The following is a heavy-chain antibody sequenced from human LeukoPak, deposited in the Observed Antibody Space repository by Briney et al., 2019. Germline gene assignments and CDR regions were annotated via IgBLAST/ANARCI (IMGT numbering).Heavy chain of an antibody. V-gene: IGHV4-39*07. Sequence: SETLSLTCTVSGGAISSSSYYWGWIRQPPGKGLEWIGSIYYSGSTYYNPSLKSRVTISVDTSKNQFSLKLSSVTAADTAVYYCAREWFDPWGQGTLVTVSS. CDR2: IYYSGST. CDR1: GGAISSSSYY. J-gene: IGHJ5*02. CDR3: AREWFDP.